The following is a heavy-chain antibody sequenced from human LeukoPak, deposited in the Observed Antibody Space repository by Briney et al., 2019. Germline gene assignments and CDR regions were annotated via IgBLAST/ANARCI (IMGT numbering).Heavy chain of an antibody. CDR1: GYSFTTYW. CDR2: IYPGDSET. V-gene: IGHV5-51*01. D-gene: IGHD3-9*01. CDR3: ARLSKPSYDILTGSHGFSDD. Sequence: GESLKIPCKGSGYSFTTYWIGWVRQMSGKGLEWMGIIYPGDSETRYSPAFQGQVTMSADKSISTAYLQWSSLKASDTAMYYCARLSKPSYDILTGSHGFSDDWGQGTLLTVSS. J-gene: IGHJ4*02.